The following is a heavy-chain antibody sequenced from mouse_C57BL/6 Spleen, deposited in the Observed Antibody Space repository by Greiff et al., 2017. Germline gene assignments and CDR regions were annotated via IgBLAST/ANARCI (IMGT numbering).Heavy chain of an antibody. CDR1: GYTFTSYW. Sequence: VQLQQPGAELVRPGSSVKLSCKASGYTFTSYWMHWVKQRPIQGLEWIGNIDPSDSETHYNQKFKDKATLTVDKSSSTAYMQLSSRTSEDSAVYYCARAGHGSSFAYWGQGTLVTVSA. J-gene: IGHJ3*01. V-gene: IGHV1-52*01. CDR2: IDPSDSET. D-gene: IGHD1-1*01. CDR3: ARAGHGSSFAY.